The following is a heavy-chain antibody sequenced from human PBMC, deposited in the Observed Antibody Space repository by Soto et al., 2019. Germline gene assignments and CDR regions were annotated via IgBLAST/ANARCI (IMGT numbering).Heavy chain of an antibody. CDR1: GFTFSSYA. V-gene: IGHV3-23*01. CDR3: AKSQHYGSGKRNWFDP. Sequence: GGSLRLSCAASGFTFSSYAMSWVRQAPGKGLEWVSAISGSGGSTDYAGSVKGRFTISRDNSKNTLYLQMNSLRAEDTAVYYCAKSQHYGSGKRNWFDPWGQGTLVTVSS. J-gene: IGHJ5*02. D-gene: IGHD3-10*01. CDR2: ISGSGGST.